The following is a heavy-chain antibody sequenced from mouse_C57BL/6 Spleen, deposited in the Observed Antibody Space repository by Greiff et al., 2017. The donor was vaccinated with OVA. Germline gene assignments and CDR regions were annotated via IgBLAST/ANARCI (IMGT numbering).Heavy chain of an antibody. CDR2: IDPSDSET. D-gene: IGHD2-2*01. Sequence: QVQLQQPGAELVRPGSSVKLSCKASGYTFTSYWMHWVKQRPIQGLEWIGNIDPSDSETHYNQKFKDKATLTVDKSSSTAYMQLSSLTSEDSAVYYCARGSMVTTSNYFDYWGQGTTLTVSS. J-gene: IGHJ2*01. CDR1: GYTFTSYW. V-gene: IGHV1-52*01. CDR3: ARGSMVTTSNYFDY.